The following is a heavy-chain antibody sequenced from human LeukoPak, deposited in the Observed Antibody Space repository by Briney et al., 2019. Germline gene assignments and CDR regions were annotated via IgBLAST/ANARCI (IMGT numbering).Heavy chain of an antibody. J-gene: IGHJ4*02. D-gene: IGHD3-22*01. CDR1: GFTFSTYT. Sequence: GSLRLSCAVSGFTFSTYTMNWVRQAPGKGQEWVSSINGNGGSTYYADSVKGRFTISRDNSKNTVYLQMNSLRAEDTAVYYCTKRPYYYDSSGYYQDFDSWGQGTLVTVSS. V-gene: IGHV3-23*01. CDR3: TKRPYYYDSSGYYQDFDS. CDR2: INGNGGST.